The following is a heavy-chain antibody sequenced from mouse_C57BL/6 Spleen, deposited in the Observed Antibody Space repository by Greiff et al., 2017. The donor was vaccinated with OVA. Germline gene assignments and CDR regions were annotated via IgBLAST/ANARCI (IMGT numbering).Heavy chain of an antibody. V-gene: IGHV5-17*01. CDR2: ISSGSSTI. J-gene: IGHJ4*01. D-gene: IGHD1-1*01. Sequence: EVQGVESGGGLVKPGGSLKLSCAASGFTFSDHGMHWVRQAPEKGLEWVAYISSGSSTIYYADTVKGRFTISRDNAKNNLFLHMTRLRSEDTAMYYFARNYYGSRAMDYWGEGTSVTFAS. CDR3: ARNYYGSRAMDY. CDR1: GFTFSDHG.